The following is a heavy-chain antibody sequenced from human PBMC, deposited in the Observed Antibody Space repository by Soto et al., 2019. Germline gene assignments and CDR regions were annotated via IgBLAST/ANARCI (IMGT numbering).Heavy chain of an antibody. V-gene: IGHV3-30*18. Sequence: QVQLVESGGGVVQPGRSLRLSCAASGFTFNSYGMHWVRHAPGKGLEWVAVISYDGSNKYYVDSVKGRFTISRDNSKNTLYLQMNSLRAEDTAVYYCAKDLCSGTSCYLFDYWGQGNLVTVSS. CDR3: AKDLCSGTSCYLFDY. J-gene: IGHJ4*02. CDR1: GFTFNSYG. CDR2: ISYDGSNK. D-gene: IGHD2-15*01.